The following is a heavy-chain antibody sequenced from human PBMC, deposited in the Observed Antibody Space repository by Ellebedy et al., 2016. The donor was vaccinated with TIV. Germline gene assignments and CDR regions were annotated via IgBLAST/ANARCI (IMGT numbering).Heavy chain of an antibody. CDR1: GFTFVDYT. V-gene: IGHV3-49*04. CDR3: TRIYGFGSPSED. D-gene: IGHD3-10*01. J-gene: IGHJ4*02. Sequence: GGSLRLSXTTSGFTFVDYTVNWVRQAPGKGLEWIGFMTNQAYGGTTEYAASVKGRFTISRDDSKSLAYLQVNSLKTEDTAMYYCTRIYGFGSPSEDWGQGVLVTVSS. CDR2: MTNQAYGGTT.